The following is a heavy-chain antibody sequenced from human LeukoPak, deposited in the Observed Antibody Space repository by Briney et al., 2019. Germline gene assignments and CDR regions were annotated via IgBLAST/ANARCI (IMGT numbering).Heavy chain of an antibody. CDR3: ARDDYYGSGSYIWFDP. CDR1: GYTFSSYG. V-gene: IGHV1-18*01. D-gene: IGHD3-10*01. Sequence: ASVKASCKASGYTFSSYGISWVRQAPGQGLEWMGWISSYNGNTIYAQNLQGRVTMTTDTSTSTAYMELRGLRSDDTAVYYCARDDYYGSGSYIWFDPWGQGTLVTVSS. CDR2: ISSYNGNT. J-gene: IGHJ5*02.